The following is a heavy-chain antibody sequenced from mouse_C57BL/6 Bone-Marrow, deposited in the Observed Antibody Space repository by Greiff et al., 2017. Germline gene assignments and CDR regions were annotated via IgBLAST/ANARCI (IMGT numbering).Heavy chain of an antibody. V-gene: IGHV5-17*01. CDR2: ISSGSSTI. D-gene: IGHD1-1*01. J-gene: IGHJ1*03. Sequence: EVQVVESGGGLVKPGGSLKLSCAASGFTFSDYGMHWVRQAPEKGLEWVAYISSGSSTIYYADTVKGRFTISKDNAKNTLFLQMTSLRSEDTAMYYCARGPSYGSSVCWYFDVWGTGTTVTVSS. CDR3: ARGPSYGSSVCWYFDV. CDR1: GFTFSDYG.